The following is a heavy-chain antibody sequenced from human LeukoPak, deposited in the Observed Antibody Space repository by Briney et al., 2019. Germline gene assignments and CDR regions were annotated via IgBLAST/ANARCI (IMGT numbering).Heavy chain of an antibody. Sequence: KPSATLSLTCTVSGGSIGDYYCGWFRQPPGKGLEWIGYIHDSGRTNYNASLKGRASISVDTSRRQFSLKLTSVTAADTAIYYCTTGGGWLTDYWGQGTLVTVSS. J-gene: IGHJ4*02. CDR3: TTGGGWLTDY. V-gene: IGHV4-59*01. CDR2: IHDSGRT. CDR1: GGSIGDYY. D-gene: IGHD5-24*01.